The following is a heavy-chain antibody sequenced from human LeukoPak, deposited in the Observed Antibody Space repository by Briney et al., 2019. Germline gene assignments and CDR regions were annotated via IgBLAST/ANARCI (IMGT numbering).Heavy chain of an antibody. J-gene: IGHJ5*02. CDR3: ASGGYSYWFDP. CDR2: IYSGGST. V-gene: IGHV3-66*01. D-gene: IGHD5-18*01. CDR1: GFTVSSNC. Sequence: GGSLRRSCAASGFTVSSNCMSWVRQAPGKGLEWVSVIYSGGSTYYADSVKGRFTISRDNAKNSLYLQMNSLRAEDTAVYYCASGGYSYWFDPWGQGTLVTVSS.